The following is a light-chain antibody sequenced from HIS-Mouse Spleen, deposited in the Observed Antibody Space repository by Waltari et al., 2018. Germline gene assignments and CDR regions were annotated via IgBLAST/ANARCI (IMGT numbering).Light chain of an antibody. CDR2: AAS. Sequence: DIQLTQSPSFLSASVGDRVTITCRASQGISSYLAWYQQKPGKAPKRLIYAASTLQSGVPSRFSGSASGTEFTLTISSLQPEDFATYYCQQLNSYPPTFGQGTNVEIK. CDR1: QGISSY. V-gene: IGKV1-9*01. J-gene: IGKJ1*01. CDR3: QQLNSYPPT.